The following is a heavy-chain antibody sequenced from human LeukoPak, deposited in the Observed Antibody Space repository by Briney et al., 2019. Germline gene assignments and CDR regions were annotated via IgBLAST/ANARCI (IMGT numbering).Heavy chain of an antibody. V-gene: IGHV4-30-4*01. CDR3: ARVRGIPASGTLYYYGMDV. CDR2: IYYSGNT. Sequence: PSQTLSLTCTVSGGSISNGDYYWSWIRQPPGKGLEWIGYIYYSGNTYYNPSLKSRVTISVDTSKNQFSLKLSSVTAADTAVYYCARVRGIPASGTLYYYGMDVWGQGTTVTVSS. CDR1: GGSISNGDYY. J-gene: IGHJ6*02. D-gene: IGHD6-25*01.